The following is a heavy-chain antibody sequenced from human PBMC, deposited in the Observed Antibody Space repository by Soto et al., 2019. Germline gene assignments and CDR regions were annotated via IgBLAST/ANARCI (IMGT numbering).Heavy chain of an antibody. CDR1: GGSISSGGYY. D-gene: IGHD3-22*01. J-gene: IGHJ4*02. CDR2: IYYSGST. Sequence: TLSLTCTVSGGSISSGGYYWSWIRQHPGKGLEWIGYIYYSGSTYYNPSLKSRVTISEDTSKNQFSLKLSSVTAADTAVYYCARTHSYYYDSSGYFDYWGQGTLVTVSS. V-gene: IGHV4-31*03. CDR3: ARTHSYYYDSSGYFDY.